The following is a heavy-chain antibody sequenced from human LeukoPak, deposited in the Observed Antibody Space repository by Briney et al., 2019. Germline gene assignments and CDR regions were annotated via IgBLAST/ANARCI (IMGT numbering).Heavy chain of an antibody. Sequence: SVKVSCKASGGTFSSYAISWVRQAPGQGLEWMGGIIPIFGTAKYAQKFQGRVTITADESTSTAYMELSSLRSEDTAVYYCATRAWEGWFDPWGQGTLITVSS. D-gene: IGHD1-26*01. J-gene: IGHJ5*02. CDR2: IIPIFGTA. V-gene: IGHV1-69*13. CDR3: ATRAWEGWFDP. CDR1: GGTFSSYA.